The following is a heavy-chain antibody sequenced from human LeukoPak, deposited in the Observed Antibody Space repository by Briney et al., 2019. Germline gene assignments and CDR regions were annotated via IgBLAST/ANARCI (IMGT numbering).Heavy chain of an antibody. CDR2: ISGSGGST. CDR1: GFTFSSYS. CDR3: AKATRAFDI. V-gene: IGHV3-23*01. J-gene: IGHJ3*02. Sequence: QAGGSLRLSCAASGFTFSSYSMNWVRQAPGKGLEWVSAISGSGGSTYYADSVKGRFTISRDNSKNTLYLQMNSLRAEDTAVYYCAKATRAFDIWGQGTMVTVSS. D-gene: IGHD5-12*01.